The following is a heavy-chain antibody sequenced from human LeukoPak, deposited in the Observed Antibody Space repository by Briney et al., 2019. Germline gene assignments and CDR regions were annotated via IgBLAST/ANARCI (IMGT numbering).Heavy chain of an antibody. CDR1: GFPFSSYW. J-gene: IGHJ4*02. CDR2: ISGDGTIK. V-gene: IGHV3-74*03. CDR3: SRSQFDY. Sequence: GGSLRLSCEPSGFPFSSYWMLWVRQAPGKGLVWVSRISGDGTIKTYADFVRGRFTISRANTKNILYLQMNSLRVEDTAIYFCSRSQFDYWGQGVLVTVSS.